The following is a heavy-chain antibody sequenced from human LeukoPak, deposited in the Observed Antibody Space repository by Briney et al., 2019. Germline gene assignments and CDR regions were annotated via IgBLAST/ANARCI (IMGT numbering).Heavy chain of an antibody. Sequence: ASVKVSCKVSGYTLTELSMHWVRQAPGKGLEWMGGFDPEDGETIYAQKFQGRVTMTEDTSTDTAYMELSSLRSEDTAVYYCATAVAKLYYYYYGMDVWGQGTTVTVSS. D-gene: IGHD4-11*01. CDR2: FDPEDGET. CDR3: ATAVAKLYYYYYGMDV. V-gene: IGHV1-24*01. CDR1: GYTLTELS. J-gene: IGHJ6*02.